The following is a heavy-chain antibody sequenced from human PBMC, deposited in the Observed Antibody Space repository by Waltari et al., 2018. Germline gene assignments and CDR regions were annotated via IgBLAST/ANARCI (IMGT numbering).Heavy chain of an antibody. V-gene: IGHV3-23*01. CDR2: VSSGGATT. D-gene: IGHD6-25*01. J-gene: IGHJ4*02. CDR3: VKGRDPVSSSDYFDS. Sequence: DVQVLESGGGLARPGGSLRLSCADSGCTFRNHAMAWGRQAPGKGLDWVSIVSSGGATTDYADSVRGRFIISRDNSNNTLYLQMNRLRPEDTAIYYCVKGRDPVSSSDYFDSWGQGVLVAVSS. CDR1: GCTFRNHA.